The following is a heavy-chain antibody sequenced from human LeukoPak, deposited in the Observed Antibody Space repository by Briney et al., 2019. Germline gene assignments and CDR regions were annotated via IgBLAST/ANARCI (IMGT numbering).Heavy chain of an antibody. J-gene: IGHJ4*02. Sequence: SQTLSLTCTVSGCSISSGSYYWSWIRQPAGKGLEWIGRIYTSGSTNYNPSLKSRVTISVDTSKNQFSLKLSSVTAADTAVYYCAREAGVRGARGFDFWGQGTLVTVSS. V-gene: IGHV4-61*02. CDR3: AREAGVRGARGFDF. CDR2: IYTSGST. CDR1: GCSISSGSYY. D-gene: IGHD3-10*01.